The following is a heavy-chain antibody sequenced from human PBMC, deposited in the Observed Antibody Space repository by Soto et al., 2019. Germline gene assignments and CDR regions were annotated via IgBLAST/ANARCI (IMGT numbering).Heavy chain of an antibody. Sequence: QVQLVQSGAEVKKPGASVKVSCKATGYTFTSYDINWVRQATGQGLERMGWMNPNSGNTGYAQKFQGRVTMTRNTSISTAYMELSSLRSEDTAVYYCGRAHGNWTLYAYGVGVWGQGTTVTGSS. D-gene: IGHD1-1*01. J-gene: IGHJ6*02. CDR1: GYTFTSYD. CDR2: MNPNSGNT. CDR3: GRAHGNWTLYAYGVGV. V-gene: IGHV1-8*01.